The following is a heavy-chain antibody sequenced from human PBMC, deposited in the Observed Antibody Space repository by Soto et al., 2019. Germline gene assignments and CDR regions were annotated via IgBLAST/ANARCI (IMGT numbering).Heavy chain of an antibody. D-gene: IGHD3-22*01. V-gene: IGHV3-23*01. Sequence: GGSLRLSCAASGFTFSSYAMSWVRQAPGKGLEWGSAISGSGGSTYYADSVKGRFTISRDNSKNTPYLQMNSPRAQDTAVYYCAKGRVSNYDSSGCPQLFYGMDVWGQGTTVTVSS. CDR3: AKGRVSNYDSSGCPQLFYGMDV. CDR2: ISGSGGST. CDR1: GFTFSSYA. J-gene: IGHJ6*02.